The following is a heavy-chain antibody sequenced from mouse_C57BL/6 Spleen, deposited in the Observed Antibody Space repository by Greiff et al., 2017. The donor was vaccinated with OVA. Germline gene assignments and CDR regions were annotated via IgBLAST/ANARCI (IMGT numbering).Heavy chain of an antibody. CDR2: ISDGGSYT. Sequence: EVKLMESGGGLVKPGGSLKLSCAASGFTFSSYAMSWVRQTPEKRLEWVATISDGGSYTYYPDNVKGRFTISRDNAKNNLYLQMSHLKSEDTAMYYCARDDGYYEGYAMDYWGQGTSVTVSS. J-gene: IGHJ4*01. CDR1: GFTFSSYA. V-gene: IGHV5-4*01. CDR3: ARDDGYYEGYAMDY. D-gene: IGHD2-3*01.